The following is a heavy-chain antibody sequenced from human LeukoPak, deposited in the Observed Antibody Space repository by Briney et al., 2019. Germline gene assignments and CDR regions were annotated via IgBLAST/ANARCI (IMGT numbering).Heavy chain of an antibody. V-gene: IGHV3-30*02. CDR2: IRSDGSNK. CDR3: AKVGKTENYYGSGRFSYYYYMDV. J-gene: IGHJ6*03. Sequence: GSLRLSCAASGFTFSSYGMHWVRQAPGKGLEWVAFIRSDGSNKYYADSVKGRFTISRDNSKNTLYLQMNSLRAEDTAVYYCAKVGKTENYYGSGRFSYYYYMDVWGKGTTVTISS. CDR1: GFTFSSYG. D-gene: IGHD3-10*01.